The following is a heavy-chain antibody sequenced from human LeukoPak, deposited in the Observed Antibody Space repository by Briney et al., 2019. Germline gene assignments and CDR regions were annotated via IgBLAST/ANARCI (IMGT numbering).Heavy chain of an antibody. J-gene: IGHJ4*02. CDR1: GGSISTSSYF. V-gene: IGHV4-39*01. CDR3: ARQGDGYCSSTDCLFSFDY. D-gene: IGHD2-2*03. Sequence: SETLSLTCTVSGGSISTSSYFWGWLRQSPGKGLEWIASIYYSGNTYYNPSLESRVTISEDTSKNQFSLKLSSVTAADTAVYYCARQGDGYCSSTDCLFSFDYWGPGTLVTVSS. CDR2: IYYSGNT.